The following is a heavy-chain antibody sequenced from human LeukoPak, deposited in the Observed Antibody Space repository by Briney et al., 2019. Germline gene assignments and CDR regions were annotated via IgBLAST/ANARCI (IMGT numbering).Heavy chain of an antibody. J-gene: IGHJ4*02. Sequence: SETLSLTCAVYGASFSGYYWSWIRQPPNKGLEWIGEINDSVAINYNPSLMGRATISVDTSKKQFSLKVRSVTAADTAVYYCARHRYSYGQGGDYWGQGTLVTVSS. D-gene: IGHD5-18*01. V-gene: IGHV4-34*01. CDR2: INDSVAI. CDR1: GASFSGYY. CDR3: ARHRYSYGQGGDY.